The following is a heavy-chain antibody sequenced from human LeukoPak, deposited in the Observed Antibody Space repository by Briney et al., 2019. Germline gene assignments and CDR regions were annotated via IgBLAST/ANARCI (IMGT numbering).Heavy chain of an antibody. V-gene: IGHV4-34*01. Sequence: PSETLSLTCAVYAGTLSGYYWSWIRQPPGKGLGWIVDINVGGSTNNNPSLNSRVTISVDTSKNQFSMNLSSVTAADTAVYYCARDCSSSSCPRHDAFDIWGQGTMVTVSS. D-gene: IGHD2-2*01. J-gene: IGHJ3*02. CDR1: AGTLSGYY. CDR2: INVGGST. CDR3: ARDCSSSSCPRHDAFDI.